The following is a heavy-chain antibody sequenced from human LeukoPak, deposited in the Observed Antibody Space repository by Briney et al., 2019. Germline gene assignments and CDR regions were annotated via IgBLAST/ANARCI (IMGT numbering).Heavy chain of an antibody. CDR3: AKDRYSGSYYELFDY. CDR1: GFTFSSYA. J-gene: IGHJ4*02. CDR2: ISGSGGST. Sequence: AGGSLRLSCAASGFTFSSYAMSWVRQAPGKGLEWVSAISGSGGSTYYADSVKGRFTISRDNSKNTLYLQMNSLRAEDTAVYYCAKDRYSGSYYELFDYWGQGTLVTVSS. V-gene: IGHV3-23*01. D-gene: IGHD1-26*01.